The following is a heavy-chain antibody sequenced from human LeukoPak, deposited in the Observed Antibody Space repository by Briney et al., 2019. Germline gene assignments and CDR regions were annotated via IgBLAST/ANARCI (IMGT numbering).Heavy chain of an antibody. CDR2: INPNSGDT. CDR1: GYTFTAYY. J-gene: IGHJ5*02. Sequence: ASVKVSCKASGYTFTAYYMHWVRQAPGQGLEWMGWINPNSGDTNYAQKFQDRVTMTRDTSINTAYMELSRLRSDDTAIYYCARDRSTGATAGTLDWFDPWGQGTLVTVSS. CDR3: ARDRSTGATAGTLDWFDP. D-gene: IGHD6-13*01. V-gene: IGHV1-2*02.